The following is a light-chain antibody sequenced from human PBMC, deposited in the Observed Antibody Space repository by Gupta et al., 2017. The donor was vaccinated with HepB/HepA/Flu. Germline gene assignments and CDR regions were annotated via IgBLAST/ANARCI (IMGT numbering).Light chain of an antibody. V-gene: IGLV2-8*01. CDR2: EIS. J-gene: IGLJ2*01. CDR3: SSYAGSNIML. Sequence: QPALTQPPPSSGSPGQSFTISCTGTSGDIGLYNYVSWYQQHPGEAPKVIIYEISKRPSGVPDRFSGSKSGNTASLTVSGLQAEDEADYYCSSYAGSNIMLFGGGTKLTVL. CDR1: SGDIGLYNY.